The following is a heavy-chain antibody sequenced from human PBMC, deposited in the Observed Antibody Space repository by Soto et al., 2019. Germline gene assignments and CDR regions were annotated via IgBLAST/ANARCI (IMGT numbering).Heavy chain of an antibody. CDR1: GLTFTDYW. V-gene: IGHV3-7*03. J-gene: IGHJ4*02. Sequence: PGGSLRLSCVTYGLTFTDYWMSWVRQAPGKGLEWVANIKQDESEKNYLDSVKGRFTISRDNAKNSLYLQMNSLSAEDTAVYYCASDRFRGTYYLRGVTYFFEEWGQGAPVTVSS. CDR2: IKQDESEK. CDR3: ASDRFRGTYYLRGVTYFFEE. D-gene: IGHD1-26*01.